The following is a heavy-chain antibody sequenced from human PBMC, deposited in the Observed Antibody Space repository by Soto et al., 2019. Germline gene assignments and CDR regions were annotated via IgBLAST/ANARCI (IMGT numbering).Heavy chain of an antibody. CDR2: ISHDGSNK. V-gene: IGHV3-30*18. CDR1: GFTFSSYG. CDR3: AKSVIAVAGYCWYFDY. J-gene: IGHJ4*02. D-gene: IGHD6-19*01. Sequence: QVQLVESGGGVVQPGRSLRLSCAASGFTFSSYGMHWVRQAPGKRLEWVAVISHDGSNKYLVDSVKGRFTISRDNSKITLYLQMNILRAADTGVYYCAKSVIAVAGYCWYFDYWGPGTLVTVSS.